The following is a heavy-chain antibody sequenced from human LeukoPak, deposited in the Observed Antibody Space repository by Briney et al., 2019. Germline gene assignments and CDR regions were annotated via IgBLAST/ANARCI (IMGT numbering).Heavy chain of an antibody. V-gene: IGHV1-69*13. CDR3: AREEINTIFGVVINAFDP. J-gene: IGHJ5*02. CDR2: IIPIFGTA. D-gene: IGHD3-3*01. Sequence: GASVKVSCKASGGTFSSYAISWVRQAPGQGREWMGGIIPIFGTANYAQKFQGRVTITADESTSTAYMELSSLRSEDTAVYYCAREEINTIFGVVINAFDPWGQGTLVTVSS. CDR1: GGTFSSYA.